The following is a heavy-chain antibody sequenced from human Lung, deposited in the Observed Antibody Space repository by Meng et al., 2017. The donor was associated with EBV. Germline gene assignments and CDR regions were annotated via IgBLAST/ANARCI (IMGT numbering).Heavy chain of an antibody. V-gene: IGHV1-18*01. CDR2: ISCYNGDT. D-gene: IGHD6-19*01. Sequence: QVQLVHFGSALKKPXXSVHLXCKVSGYTFSDYAMNWVRQAPGQGLEWMGWISCYNGDTNYAQKFQGKVTMTTDTSTSTAYMDLRSLRSDDTAVYYCARDPSNTSGRYAYFDYWGQGTLGTVSS. CDR1: GYTFSDYA. CDR3: ARDPSNTSGRYAYFDY. J-gene: IGHJ4*02.